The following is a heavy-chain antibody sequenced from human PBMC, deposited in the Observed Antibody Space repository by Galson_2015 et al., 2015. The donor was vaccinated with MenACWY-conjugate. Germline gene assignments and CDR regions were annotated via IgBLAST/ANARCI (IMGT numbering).Heavy chain of an antibody. Sequence: SVKVSCKASGYSFTIYSIHWVRQAPGQRLEWMGWINVDNGNTQYSQNFQGRVTITRDTSATTVYMELSSLTSEDTAVYYCARSYVPGSDRKNYYMDVWGRGTTVTVSS. CDR1: GYSFTIYS. V-gene: IGHV1-3*01. CDR2: INVDNGNT. J-gene: IGHJ6*03. D-gene: IGHD3-16*01. CDR3: ARSYVPGSDRKNYYMDV.